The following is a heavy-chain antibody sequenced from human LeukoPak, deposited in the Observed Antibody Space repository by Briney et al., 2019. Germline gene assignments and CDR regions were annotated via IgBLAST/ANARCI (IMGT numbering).Heavy chain of an antibody. CDR1: GGSFSGYY. V-gene: IGHV4-59*12. D-gene: IGHD3-10*02. CDR3: ASMFGEMLDY. CDR2: IYYSGST. Sequence: SETLSLTCAVYGGSFSGYYWSWIRQPPGKGLEWIGYIYYSGSTYYNPSLKSRVTISVDTSKNQFSLKLSSVTAADTAVYYCASMFGEMLDYWGQGTLVTVSS. J-gene: IGHJ4*02.